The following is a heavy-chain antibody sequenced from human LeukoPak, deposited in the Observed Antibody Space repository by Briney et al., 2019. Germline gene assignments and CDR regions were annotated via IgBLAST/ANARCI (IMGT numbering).Heavy chain of an antibody. CDR1: GGSFSGYY. J-gene: IGHJ4*02. Sequence: PSETLSLTCAVYGGSFSGYYWSWIRQPPGKGLEWIGEINHSGSTNYNPSLKSRVTIPVDTSKNQFSLKLSSVTAADTAVYYCARRKYDIVVVVAATGSFDYWGQGTLVTVSS. CDR2: INHSGST. D-gene: IGHD2-15*01. CDR3: ARRKYDIVVVVAATGSFDY. V-gene: IGHV4-34*01.